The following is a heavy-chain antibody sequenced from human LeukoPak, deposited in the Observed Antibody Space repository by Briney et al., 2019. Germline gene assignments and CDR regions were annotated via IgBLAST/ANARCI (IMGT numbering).Heavy chain of an antibody. CDR3: AREYSGNWRYYYYMDV. D-gene: IGHD3-10*01. J-gene: IGHJ6*03. CDR2: ISYDGSNK. Sequence: HPGGSLRLSCAASGFTFSSYAMHWVRQAPGKGLEWVAVISYDGSNKYYADSVKGRFTISRDNSKNTLYLQMNSLRAEDTAVYYCAREYSGNWRYYYYMDVWGKGTTVTISS. CDR1: GFTFSSYA. V-gene: IGHV3-30*04.